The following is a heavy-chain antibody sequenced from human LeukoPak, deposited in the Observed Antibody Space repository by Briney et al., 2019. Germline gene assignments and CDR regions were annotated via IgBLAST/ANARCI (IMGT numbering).Heavy chain of an antibody. J-gene: IGHJ3*02. D-gene: IGHD5-12*01. CDR3: ARVLVDIVATIEDGDAFDI. V-gene: IGHV3-21*01. CDR1: GFTFSSYS. Sequence: KPGGSLRLSCAASGFTFSSYSMSWVRQAPGKGLEWVSSISSSSSYIYYADSVKGRFTISRDNAKNSLYLQMNSLRAEDTAVYYCARVLVDIVATIEDGDAFDIWGQGTMVTVSS. CDR2: ISSSSSYI.